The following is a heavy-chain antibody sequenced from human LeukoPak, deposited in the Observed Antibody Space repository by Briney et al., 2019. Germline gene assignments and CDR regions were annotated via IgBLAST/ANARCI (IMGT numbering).Heavy chain of an antibody. CDR1: GGSFSGYY. Sequence: SETLSLTCAVYGGSFSGYYWSWIRQPPGKGLEWIGEINHSGSTNYNPSLKSRVTISVDTSKNQFSLKLSSVTAADTAAYYCASSAASSSWPNWGQGTLVTVSS. CDR2: INHSGST. V-gene: IGHV4-34*01. D-gene: IGHD6-13*01. J-gene: IGHJ4*02. CDR3: ASSAASSSWPN.